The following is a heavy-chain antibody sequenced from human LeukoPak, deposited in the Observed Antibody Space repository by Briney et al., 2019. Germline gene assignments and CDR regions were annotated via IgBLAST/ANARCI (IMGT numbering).Heavy chain of an antibody. J-gene: IGHJ4*02. CDR1: GYTFTKYG. CDR3: ARSPLDGYNSFY. V-gene: IGHV1-18*01. CDR2: ISTYNGNT. Sequence: ASVKVSCKASGYTFTKYGITWVRQAPGQGLEWMGWISTYNGNTNYAQKLQGRVTMTTDTSTSTAYMELSSLRSEDTAVYYCARSPLDGYNSFYWGQGTLVTVSS. D-gene: IGHD5-24*01.